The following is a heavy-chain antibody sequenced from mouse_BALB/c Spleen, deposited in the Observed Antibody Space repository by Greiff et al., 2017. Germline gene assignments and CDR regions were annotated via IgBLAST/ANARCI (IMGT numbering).Heavy chain of an antibody. CDR1: GFTFSSYA. CDR3: ARGEFITTVVARYFDV. V-gene: IGHV5-6-5*01. J-gene: IGHJ1*01. CDR2: ISSGGST. D-gene: IGHD1-1*01. Sequence: EVMLVESGGGLVKPGGSLKLSCAASGFTFSSYAMSWVRQTPEKRLEWVASISSGGSTYYPDSVKGRFTISRDNARNILYLQMSSLRSEDTAMYYCARGEFITTVVARYFDVWGAGTTVNGSS.